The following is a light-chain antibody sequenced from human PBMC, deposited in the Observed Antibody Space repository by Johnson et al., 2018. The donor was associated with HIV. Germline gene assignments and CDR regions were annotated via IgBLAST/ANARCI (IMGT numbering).Light chain of an antibody. CDR2: DNN. Sequence: HSVLTQPPSVSAAPGQKVTISCSGSSSNIGNNYVSWYQQLPGTAPKLLIYDNNKRPSGIPDRFSGSKSGTSATLGITGLQTGAEADYYCGTWDSSLTLYVFGTGTKVTVL. CDR1: SSNIGNNY. V-gene: IGLV1-51*01. J-gene: IGLJ1*01. CDR3: GTWDSSLTLYV.